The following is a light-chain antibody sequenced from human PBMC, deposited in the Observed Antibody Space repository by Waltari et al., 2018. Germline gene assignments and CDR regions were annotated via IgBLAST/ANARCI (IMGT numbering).Light chain of an antibody. CDR3: AAWDDSRSVV. CDR2: DSD. CDR1: SSNIGNNH. V-gene: IGLV1-47*01. J-gene: IGLJ2*01. Sequence: QSLLTQSPSASGTPGQRVSISCSGSSSNIGNNHVYWYQHFPGTAPRLLIDDSDRRPSGVPERFSASKSGTSASLAISGLRSEDEADYYCAAWDDSRSVVFGGGTRLTVL.